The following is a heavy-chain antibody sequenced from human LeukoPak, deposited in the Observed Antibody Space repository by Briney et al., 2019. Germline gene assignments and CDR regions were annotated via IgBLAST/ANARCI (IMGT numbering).Heavy chain of an antibody. V-gene: IGHV3-30-3*01. CDR2: ISYDGSNK. D-gene: IGHD5-12*01. Sequence: GRSLRLSCAASGFTFSSYAMHWVRQAPGKGLEWVAFISYDGSNKYYADSVKGRFTISRDNYKNTLYLQMNSLRAEDTAVYYCARDRRRGVATLYGDYWGQGTLVTVSS. CDR1: GFTFSSYA. CDR3: ARDRRRGVATLYGDY. J-gene: IGHJ4*02.